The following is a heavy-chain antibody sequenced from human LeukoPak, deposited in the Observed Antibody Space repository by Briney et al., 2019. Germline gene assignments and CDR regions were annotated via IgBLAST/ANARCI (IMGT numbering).Heavy chain of an antibody. CDR3: AGYCGGDCLYDY. CDR2: IVVGSGNT. V-gene: IGHV1-58*02. D-gene: IGHD2-21*02. CDR1: GFTFTNSA. J-gene: IGHJ4*02. Sequence: ASVKVSCKASGFTFTNSAMQWVRQARGQRLEWIGWIVVGSGNTNYAQKFQERVTITRDMSTSTAYMELSSLRSEDTAVYYCAGYCGGDCLYDYWGQGTLVTASS.